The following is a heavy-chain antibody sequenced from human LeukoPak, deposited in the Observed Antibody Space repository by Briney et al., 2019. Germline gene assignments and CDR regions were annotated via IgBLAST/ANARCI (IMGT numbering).Heavy chain of an antibody. V-gene: IGHV1-69*01. CDR2: IIPIFGTA. CDR3: ASSHSSGWHLSGEGNDY. J-gene: IGHJ4*02. D-gene: IGHD6-19*01. CDR1: GGTFSSYA. Sequence: GSSVKVSCTASGGTFSSYAISWVRQAPGQGLEWMGGIIPIFGTANYAQKFQGRVTITADESTSTAYMELSSLRSEDTAVYYCASSHSSGWHLSGEGNDYWGQGTLVTVSS.